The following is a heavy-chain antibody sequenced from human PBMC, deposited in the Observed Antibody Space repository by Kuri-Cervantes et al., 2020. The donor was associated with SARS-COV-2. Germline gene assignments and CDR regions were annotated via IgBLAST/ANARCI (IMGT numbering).Heavy chain of an antibody. CDR1: GGSISSGDYY. CDR3: ARVDCSSTSCYSDY. CDR2: IYYSGST. J-gene: IGHJ4*02. Sequence: SETLSLTCTVSGGSISSGDYYWSWIRQPPGKGLEWIGYIYYSGSTYYNPSLKSRVTISVDTSKNQFSLKLSSVTAADTAVYYCARVDCSSTSCYSDYWDQGTLVTVSS. D-gene: IGHD2-2*02. V-gene: IGHV4-30-4*08.